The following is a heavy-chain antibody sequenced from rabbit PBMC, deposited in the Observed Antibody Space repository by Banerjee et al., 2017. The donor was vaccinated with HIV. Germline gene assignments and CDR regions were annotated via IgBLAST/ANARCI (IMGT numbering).Heavy chain of an antibody. CDR3: ARDGMLVVPFNL. CDR1: GFSFSSSYY. V-gene: IGHV1S40*01. D-gene: IGHD4-2*01. CDR2: IYAGSSGST. Sequence: QSLEESGGDLVKPGASLTLTCTASGFSFSSSYYMCWVRQAPGKGLEWIACIYAGSSGSTYYASWAKGRFTISKTSSTTVTLQMTSLTAADTATYFCARDGMLVVPFNLWGPGTLVTVS. J-gene: IGHJ4*01.